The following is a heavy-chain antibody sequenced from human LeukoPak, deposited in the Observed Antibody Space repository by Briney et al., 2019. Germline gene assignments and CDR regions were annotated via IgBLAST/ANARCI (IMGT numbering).Heavy chain of an antibody. CDR2: ISFDGTDK. Sequence: GGSLRLSCAASGFTFSNHAMNWVHQAPGKGLEWVTTISFDGTDKYYADAVTGRFTISRDNSKNTLYLQMNSLRAEDTAVYFCARDASGNYFFDYWGQGTLVTVSS. CDR1: GFTFSNHA. D-gene: IGHD1-26*01. J-gene: IGHJ4*02. V-gene: IGHV3-30*14. CDR3: ARDASGNYFFDY.